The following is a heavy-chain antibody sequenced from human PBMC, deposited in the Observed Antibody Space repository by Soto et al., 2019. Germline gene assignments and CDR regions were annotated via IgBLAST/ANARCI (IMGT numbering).Heavy chain of an antibody. J-gene: IGHJ4*02. V-gene: IGHV3-23*01. D-gene: IGHD6-25*01. CDR3: AKDATYSSSCSGFEY. Sequence: QAGGSLRLSCVATGFSFRNYAMNWVRQAPGKGLEWVSGIFGNSDGTYYADSVKGRFTISRDNSNNTLYLQMKSLRAEDTAVYYCAKDATYSSSCSGFEYWGQGTQVTASS. CDR1: GFSFRNYA. CDR2: IFGNSDGT.